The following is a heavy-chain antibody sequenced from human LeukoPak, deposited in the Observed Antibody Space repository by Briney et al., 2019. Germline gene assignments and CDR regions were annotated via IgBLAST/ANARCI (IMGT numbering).Heavy chain of an antibody. J-gene: IGHJ5*02. D-gene: IGHD3-16*01. V-gene: IGHV1-2*02. CDR2: ISPNSGGT. CDR3: ARDYVGDNWLDP. CDR1: GYTFTDYY. Sequence: ASVKVSCKASGYTFTDYYMHWVRQAPGQGLEWMGWISPNSGGTNYAQKFQGRVTMTRDTSISTAYMELSRLRSDDTAVYYCARDYVGDNWLDPWGQGTLVTVSS.